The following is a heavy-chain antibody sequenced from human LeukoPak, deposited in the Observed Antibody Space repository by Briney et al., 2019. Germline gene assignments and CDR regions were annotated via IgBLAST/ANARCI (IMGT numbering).Heavy chain of an antibody. V-gene: IGHV1-2*02. CDR1: GYTFTGYY. CDR2: INPDTGAT. Sequence: ASVKVSCKASGYTFTGYYMHWVRQAPGQGLEWMGWINPDTGATDIAQKFQGRVTMTRDTSISAAYMELSRLRSDDTAVYYCARGSAMAQKQLVRHFDSWGQGTLVIVSS. J-gene: IGHJ4*02. CDR3: ARGSAMAQKQLVRHFDS. D-gene: IGHD6-6*01.